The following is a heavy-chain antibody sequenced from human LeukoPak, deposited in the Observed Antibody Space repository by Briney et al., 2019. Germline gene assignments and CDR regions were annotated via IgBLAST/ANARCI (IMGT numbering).Heavy chain of an antibody. CDR2: INPNGDGT. CDR1: GYTFSDYY. J-gene: IGHJ4*02. CDR3: ARGGGSSGYPDY. D-gene: IGHD6-19*01. V-gene: IGHV1-2*02. Sequence: ASVKVSCKASGYTFSDYYMPWVRQAPGPGLEWMGWINPNGDGTNFAQEFQGRVTMTRDISTVYMELRRLRSDDTAVYFCARGGGSSGYPDYWGQGTLVTVSS.